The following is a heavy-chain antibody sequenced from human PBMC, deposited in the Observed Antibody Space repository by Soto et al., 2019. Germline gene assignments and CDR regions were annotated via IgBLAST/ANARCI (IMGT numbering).Heavy chain of an antibody. D-gene: IGHD4-17*01. CDR3: ARDPYGDYYFDY. Sequence: EVQLVESGGGLVKPGGSLRLSCAASGFTFSTYDMNWVRQAPGKGLEWVSSITGTRSQTYYADSVRGRFTISRDNAKNLLDLQMNSLRAEDTAMYYCARDPYGDYYFDYWGQGILVTVSS. CDR2: ITGTRSQT. CDR1: GFTFSTYD. V-gene: IGHV3-21*06. J-gene: IGHJ4*02.